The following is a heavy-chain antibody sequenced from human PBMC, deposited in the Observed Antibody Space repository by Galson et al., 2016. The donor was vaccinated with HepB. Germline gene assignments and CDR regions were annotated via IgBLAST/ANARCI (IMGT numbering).Heavy chain of an antibody. J-gene: IGHJ4*02. D-gene: IGHD2-21*02. CDR2: ISYDGGDK. Sequence: SLRLSCAASGFTFNSFGMHWVCQAPGKGLEWVAVISYDGGDKHYADSVKGRFTVSRDNSKNTLFLQMNSLRVEDTAVYYCAKLDCGRDCPRDDWGQGTQVTVS. V-gene: IGHV3-30*19. CDR3: AKLDCGRDCPRDD. CDR1: GFTFNSFG.